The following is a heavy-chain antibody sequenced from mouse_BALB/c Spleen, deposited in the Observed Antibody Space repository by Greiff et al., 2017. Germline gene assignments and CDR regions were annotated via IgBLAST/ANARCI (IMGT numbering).Heavy chain of an antibody. V-gene: IGHV1-14*01. CDR2: INPYNDGT. Sequence: EVKLVESGPELVKPGASVKMSCKASGYTFTSYVMPWVKQKPGQGLEWIGYINPYNDGTKYTEKFKGQATLTSDKSSSTAYMELSSLTSEDAAVYYWARRGGGAWFAYWGQGTLVTVSA. CDR1: GYTFTSYV. J-gene: IGHJ3*01. CDR3: ARRGGGAWFAY.